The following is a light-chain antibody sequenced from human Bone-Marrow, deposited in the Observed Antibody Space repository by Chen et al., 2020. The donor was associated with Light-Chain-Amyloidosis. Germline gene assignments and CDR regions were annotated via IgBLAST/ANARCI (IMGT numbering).Light chain of an antibody. Sequence: EIVLTQSPATLYLSPGERATLSCRASQSVSSYLAWYQQKPGQAPRLLIYDASNRATGIPARFSGSGSGTDFTLTISSLEPEDFAVYYCQQRSNWPPPFTFGPGTKVDIK. CDR3: QQRSNWPPPFT. J-gene: IGKJ3*01. V-gene: IGKV3-11*01. CDR1: QSVSSY. CDR2: DAS.